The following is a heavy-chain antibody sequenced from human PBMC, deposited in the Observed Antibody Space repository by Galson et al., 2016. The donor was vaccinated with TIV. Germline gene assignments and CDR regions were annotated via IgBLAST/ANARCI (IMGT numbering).Heavy chain of an antibody. CDR1: RYTFIDYY. V-gene: IGHV1-2*02. J-gene: IGHJ4*02. D-gene: IGHD3-22*01. Sequence: SVKVSCKASRYTFIDYYIHWVRQAPGQGLESMGWINLDTGGTSYVGKFQGRVAMTREASISTAYMDLSRLRSDDTAVYYCARGASDSRGFDFWGQGTLVSVSS. CDR2: INLDTGGT. CDR3: ARGASDSRGFDF.